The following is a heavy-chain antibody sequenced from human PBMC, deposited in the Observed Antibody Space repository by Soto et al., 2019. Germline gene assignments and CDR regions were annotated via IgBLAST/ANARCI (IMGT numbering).Heavy chain of an antibody. CDR3: AKSGSRIVVDAASGFDP. J-gene: IGHJ5*02. Sequence: GGSLRLSCAASGFTFSSYAMSWVRQAPGKGLEWVSAISGSGGSTYYADSVKGRFTISRDNSKNTLYLQMNSLRAEDTAVYYCAKSGSRIVVDAASGFDPWGQGTQVTVSS. D-gene: IGHD2-15*01. CDR2: ISGSGGST. CDR1: GFTFSSYA. V-gene: IGHV3-23*01.